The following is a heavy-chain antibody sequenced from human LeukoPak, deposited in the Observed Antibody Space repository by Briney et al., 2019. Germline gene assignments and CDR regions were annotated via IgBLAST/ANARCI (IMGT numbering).Heavy chain of an antibody. J-gene: IGHJ5*02. CDR2: IYPGDSDT. CDR3: ARRALINYYDSSGPFDP. D-gene: IGHD3-22*01. CDR1: GYSFTSYW. Sequence: GESLKISCKGSGYSFTSYWIGWVRQMPGKGLEWMGIIYPGDSDTRYSPSFQGQVTISADKSISAAYLQWSSLKASDTAMYYCARRALINYYDSSGPFDPWGQGTLVTVSS. V-gene: IGHV5-51*01.